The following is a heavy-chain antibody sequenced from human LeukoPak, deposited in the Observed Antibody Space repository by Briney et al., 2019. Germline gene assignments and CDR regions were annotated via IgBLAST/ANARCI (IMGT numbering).Heavy chain of an antibody. CDR2: IKQDGSEK. CDR3: ARSWYYDFWTGYYYYYYYVDV. Sequence: WGSLRLSCAASGFTFNSYWMSWVRQAPGKGLEWVANIKQDGSEKYYVDSVKGRFTISRDNAKNSLYLQMSSLRAEDTAVYYCARSWYYDFWTGYYYYYYYVDVWGKGTTVTVSS. J-gene: IGHJ6*03. D-gene: IGHD3-3*01. V-gene: IGHV3-7*01. CDR1: GFTFNSYW.